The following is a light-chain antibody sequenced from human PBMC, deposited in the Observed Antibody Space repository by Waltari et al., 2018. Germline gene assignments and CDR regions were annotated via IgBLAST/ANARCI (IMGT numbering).Light chain of an antibody. Sequence: QSLLTQPPSVSGTSGQSVTIPCAGRRSNLGTHVVSCYQQLPGTAPKLLIHSNNKRPSGVPDRFSCSKSGTSASLAISGLQSEDEGDYYCSAWDDSLNGHMIFGGGTKLIVL. V-gene: IGLV1-44*01. CDR1: RSNLGTHV. J-gene: IGLJ2*01. CDR2: SNN. CDR3: SAWDDSLNGHMI.